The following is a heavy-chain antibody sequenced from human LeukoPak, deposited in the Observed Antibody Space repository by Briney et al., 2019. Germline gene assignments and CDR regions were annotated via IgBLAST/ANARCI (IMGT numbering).Heavy chain of an antibody. CDR2: INHSGST. Sequence: SETLSLTCAVYGGSFSGYYWSWIRQPPGKGLEWIGEINHSGSTNYNPSLKSRVTISVDTSKNQFSLKLSSVTAADTAVYYCVRRGMATTTGFDYWGQGTLVTVSS. J-gene: IGHJ4*02. CDR3: VRRGMATTTGFDY. D-gene: IGHD5-24*01. V-gene: IGHV4-34*01. CDR1: GGSFSGYY.